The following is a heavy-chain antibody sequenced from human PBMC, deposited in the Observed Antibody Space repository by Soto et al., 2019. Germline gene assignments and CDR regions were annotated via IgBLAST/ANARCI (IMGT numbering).Heavy chain of an antibody. Sequence: LSLTCAVYGGSFSGYYWSWIRQPPGKGLEWIGEINHSGSTNYNPSLKSRVTISVDTSKNQFSLKLSSVTAADTAVYYCARLFGVVYYYYGMDVWGQGATVTVSS. CDR2: INHSGST. CDR1: GGSFSGYY. J-gene: IGHJ6*02. D-gene: IGHD3-3*01. CDR3: ARLFGVVYYYYGMDV. V-gene: IGHV4-34*01.